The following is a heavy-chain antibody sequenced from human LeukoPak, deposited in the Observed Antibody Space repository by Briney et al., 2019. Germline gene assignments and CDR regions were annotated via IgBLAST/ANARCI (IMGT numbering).Heavy chain of an antibody. J-gene: IGHJ4*02. D-gene: IGHD6-13*01. CDR3: AKDPYGSSWYGGNEDY. CDR1: GFTFSSYA. V-gene: IGHV3-23*01. CDR2: ISGSGGST. Sequence: PGGSLRLSCAASGFTFSSYAMSWVRQAPGKGLEWVSAISGSGGSTYYADSVKGRFTISRDNSKNTLYLQMNSLRAEDTAVYYCAKDPYGSSWYGGNEDYWGQGTLVTVSS.